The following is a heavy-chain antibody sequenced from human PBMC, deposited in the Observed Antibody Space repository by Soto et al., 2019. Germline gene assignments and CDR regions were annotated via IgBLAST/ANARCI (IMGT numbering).Heavy chain of an antibody. J-gene: IGHJ6*02. D-gene: IGHD3-10*01. Sequence: GASVKVSCKASGGTFSIYAISWVLQAPGEGLEWMGGIIPIFGTANYAQKFQGRVTITADESTSTAYMGLSSLRSEDTAVYYCARDGPVTMVRGVIIPLYGMDVWGQGTTVTVSS. CDR2: IIPIFGTA. CDR3: ARDGPVTMVRGVIIPLYGMDV. CDR1: GGTFSIYA. V-gene: IGHV1-69*13.